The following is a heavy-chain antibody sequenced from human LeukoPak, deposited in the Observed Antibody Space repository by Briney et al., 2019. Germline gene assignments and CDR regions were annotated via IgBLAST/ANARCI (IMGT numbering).Heavy chain of an antibody. CDR3: ARAILLFGALEGHAFDI. D-gene: IGHD3-10*01. J-gene: IGHJ3*02. V-gene: IGHV4-4*07. Sequence: SETLSLTCTVSGGSISSYYWSWIRQPAGKGLEWIGRIYTSGSTNYNPSLKSRVTMSVDTSKNQFSLKLSSVTAADTAVYYCARAILLFGALEGHAFDIWGQGTMVTVSS. CDR1: GGSISSYY. CDR2: IYTSGST.